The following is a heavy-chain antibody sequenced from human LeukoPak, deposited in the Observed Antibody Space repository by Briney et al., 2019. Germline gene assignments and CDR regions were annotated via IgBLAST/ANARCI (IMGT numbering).Heavy chain of an antibody. Sequence: GGSLRLSCAASGFTFSSYAMHWVRQAPGKGLEWVAVISYDGSNKYYADSVKGRLTISRDNSKNTLYLQMNSLRAEDTAVYYCARTYYYGSGPDYWGQGTLVTVSS. CDR1: GFTFSSYA. V-gene: IGHV3-30-3*01. J-gene: IGHJ4*02. CDR3: ARTYYYGSGPDY. D-gene: IGHD3-10*01. CDR2: ISYDGSNK.